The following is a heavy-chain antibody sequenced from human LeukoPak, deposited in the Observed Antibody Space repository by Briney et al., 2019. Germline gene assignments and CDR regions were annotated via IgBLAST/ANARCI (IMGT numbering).Heavy chain of an antibody. CDR3: ARDTLSYDASGYYY. D-gene: IGHD3-22*01. CDR1: GFTFSSYS. Sequence: GGSLRLSCAASGFTFSSYSMNWVRQAPGKGLEWVSSISSSSSYIYYADSVKGRFTISRDNAKNSLYLQMDSLRAEDTAVYYCARDTLSYDASGYYYWGQGTLVTVSS. J-gene: IGHJ4*02. V-gene: IGHV3-21*01. CDR2: ISSSSSYI.